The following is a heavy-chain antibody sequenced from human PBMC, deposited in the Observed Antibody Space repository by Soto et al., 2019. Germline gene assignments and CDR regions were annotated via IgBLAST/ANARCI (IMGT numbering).Heavy chain of an antibody. V-gene: IGHV4-31*03. CDR1: GGSISSSSCY. CDR3: ARGLSGWYLDY. J-gene: IGHJ4*02. Sequence: PSETLSLTCTVSGGSISSSSCYWGWIRQHPGKGLEWIGYIYYSGSTYYNPSLKSRVTISVDTSKNQFSLKLSSVTAADTAVYYCARGLSGWYLDYSGQGTLVTVSS. D-gene: IGHD6-19*01. CDR2: IYYSGST.